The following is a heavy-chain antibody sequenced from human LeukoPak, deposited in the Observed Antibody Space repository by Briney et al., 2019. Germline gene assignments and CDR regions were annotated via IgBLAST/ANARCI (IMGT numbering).Heavy chain of an antibody. Sequence: QTGGSLRLSCAASGFTFSTYDMHWVRQPAGKGLEWVSTVGADAETYYPGSVRGRFTITRDNAKNTLHLQMNSLRAGDTAVYFCARGNWAYYASGIYGMDVWGQGTTVTVSS. V-gene: IGHV3-13*01. CDR2: VGADAET. D-gene: IGHD3-10*01. CDR1: GFTFSTYD. J-gene: IGHJ6*02. CDR3: ARGNWAYYASGIYGMDV.